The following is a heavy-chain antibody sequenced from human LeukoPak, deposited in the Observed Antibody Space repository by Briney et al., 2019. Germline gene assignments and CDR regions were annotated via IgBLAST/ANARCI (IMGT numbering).Heavy chain of an antibody. CDR1: GDFITAYY. CDR2: VYYSGST. V-gene: IGHV4-59*01. Sequence: SETLSLTCTVSGDFITAYYWSWIRQPPGKGLEWIGYVYYSGSTEYNPSLKSRVTISVDTSKNQFSLRLSSVTAADTAVYYCARLSGYDWESFHDYWGQGTLVTVSS. CDR3: ARLSGYDWESFHDY. J-gene: IGHJ4*02. D-gene: IGHD5-12*01.